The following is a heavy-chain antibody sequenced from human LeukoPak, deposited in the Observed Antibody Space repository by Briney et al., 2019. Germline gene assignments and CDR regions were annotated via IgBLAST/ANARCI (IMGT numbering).Heavy chain of an antibody. CDR1: GFTFSDYY. CDR3: ARDLLDYGADVVDF. V-gene: IGHV3-11*05. CDR2: ISDSSGYT. J-gene: IGHJ4*02. D-gene: IGHD4-17*01. Sequence: GGSLRLSCAASGFTFSDYYMSWIRQAPGKGLEWVSYISDSSGYTNYADSVKGRFTISRDNAKNSLYLQMNNLRAEDTAVYYCARDLLDYGADVVDFWGQGTLVTVSS.